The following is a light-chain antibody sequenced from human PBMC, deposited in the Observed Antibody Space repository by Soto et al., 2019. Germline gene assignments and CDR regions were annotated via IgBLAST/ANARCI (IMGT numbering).Light chain of an antibody. Sequence: QSVLTQPPSVSAAPGQTVNISCSGSSSNIGNNYVSWYQQLPGTAPKLLIYDNNKRPSGIPDRFSGSKSGTSATLGITGLQTGDEADYYCGTWDSSLSAGLFGTGTKLTVL. V-gene: IGLV1-51*01. J-gene: IGLJ1*01. CDR3: GTWDSSLSAGL. CDR1: SSNIGNNY. CDR2: DNN.